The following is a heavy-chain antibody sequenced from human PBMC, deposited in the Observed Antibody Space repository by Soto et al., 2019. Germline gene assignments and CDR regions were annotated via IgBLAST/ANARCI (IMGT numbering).Heavy chain of an antibody. J-gene: IGHJ6*02. Sequence: GASVKVSCKASGYTFNGYYMHWVRQAPGQGLEWMGWINPNSGGTNYAQKFQGWVTMTRDTSISTAYMELSRLRSDDTAVYYCARADCSSTSCYAPIYYYGMDVWGQGTTVTVSS. D-gene: IGHD2-2*01. V-gene: IGHV1-2*04. CDR2: INPNSGGT. CDR1: GYTFNGYY. CDR3: ARADCSSTSCYAPIYYYGMDV.